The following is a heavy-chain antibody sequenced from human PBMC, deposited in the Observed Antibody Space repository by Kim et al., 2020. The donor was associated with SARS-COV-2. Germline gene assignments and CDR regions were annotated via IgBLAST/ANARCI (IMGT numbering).Heavy chain of an antibody. D-gene: IGHD3-16*01. CDR3: ARHEGGNHH. J-gene: IGHJ5*02. Sequence: SATSYIPSFQGQVTISADKSISTAYLQWSSLKASDTAMYYCARHEGGNHHWGQGTLVTVSS. V-gene: IGHV5-51*01. CDR2: SAT.